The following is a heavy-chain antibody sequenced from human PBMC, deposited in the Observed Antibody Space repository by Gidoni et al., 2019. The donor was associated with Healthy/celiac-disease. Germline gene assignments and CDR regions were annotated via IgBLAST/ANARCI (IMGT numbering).Heavy chain of an antibody. CDR1: GCSISSSSYY. D-gene: IGHD6-13*01. V-gene: IGHV4-39*07. J-gene: IGHJ4*02. CDR2: IYYSGST. Sequence: QLQLQESGPGLVKPSETLSLTCTVSGCSISSSSYYWGWIRQPPGKGLEWIGSIYYSGSTYYNPSLKSRVTISVDTSKNQFSLKLSSVTAADTAVYYCARDSRSIAADPMDYWGQGTLVTVSS. CDR3: ARDSRSIAADPMDY.